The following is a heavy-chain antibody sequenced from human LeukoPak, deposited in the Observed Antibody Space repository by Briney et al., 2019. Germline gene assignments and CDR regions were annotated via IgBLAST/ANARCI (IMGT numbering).Heavy chain of an antibody. Sequence: ASVKVSCKASGYTFTSYYMHWVRQAPGQGLEWMGIINPSGGSTSYAQKFQGRVTMTRDMSTSTVYMELSSLRSDDTAVYYCARLGGYGAYWFDPGGQGTLVIVSS. CDR2: INPSGGST. V-gene: IGHV1-46*01. CDR3: ARLGGYGAYWFDP. J-gene: IGHJ5*02. CDR1: GYTFTSYY. D-gene: IGHD4-17*01.